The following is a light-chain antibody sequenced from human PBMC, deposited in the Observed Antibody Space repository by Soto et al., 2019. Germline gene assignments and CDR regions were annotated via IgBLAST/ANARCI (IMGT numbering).Light chain of an antibody. CDR1: QSVSSY. J-gene: IGKJ5*01. V-gene: IGKV3-11*01. CDR3: QQRSNWTPST. Sequence: MVLTQSPATLSLSPGERATLSCRASQSVSSYLAWYQQKPGQAPRLLIYDASNRATGIPARFSGSGSGTDFTLTISSLEPEEFAVYYCQQRSNWTPSTFGQGTRLEIK. CDR2: DAS.